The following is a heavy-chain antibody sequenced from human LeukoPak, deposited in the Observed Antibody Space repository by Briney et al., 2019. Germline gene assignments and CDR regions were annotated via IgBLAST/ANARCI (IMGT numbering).Heavy chain of an antibody. CDR1: GFTFSSYD. Sequence: GGSLRLSCAASGFTFSSYDMHGVRQGTGKGLEWVSAIGTAGDTYYPGSVKGRFTTSRENAKNSLYLQMNSLRVGDTAVYYCARGRGWGTFDIWGQGTTVTVSS. J-gene: IGHJ3*02. D-gene: IGHD3-10*01. CDR3: ARGRGWGTFDI. CDR2: IGTAGDT. V-gene: IGHV3-13*04.